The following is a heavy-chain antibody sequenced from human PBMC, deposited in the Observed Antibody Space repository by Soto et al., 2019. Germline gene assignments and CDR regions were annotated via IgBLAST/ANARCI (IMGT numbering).Heavy chain of an antibody. V-gene: IGHV4-59*01. J-gene: IGHJ5*02. CDR1: GGSISSYY. CDR2: IYYSGST. Sequence: PSETLSLTCTVSGGSISSYYWSWIRQPPGKGLEWIGYIYYSGSTNYNPSLKSRVTISVDTSKNQFSLKLSSVTAADTAVYYCARGATYYDFWSGYYLGNWFDPWGQGTLVTVSS. D-gene: IGHD3-3*01. CDR3: ARGATYYDFWSGYYLGNWFDP.